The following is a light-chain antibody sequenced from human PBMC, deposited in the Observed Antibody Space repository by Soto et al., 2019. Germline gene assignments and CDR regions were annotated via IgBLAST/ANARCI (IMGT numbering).Light chain of an antibody. V-gene: IGLV3-21*04. Sequence: SYELTQPPSVSVAPGKTARITCGGNNIGSKSVHWYQQKPCQAPVLVIYYDSDRPSGIPERFSGSNSGNTATLTISRVEAGDEADYYCQVWDSSSDPYVFGTGTKLTVL. CDR3: QVWDSSSDPYV. J-gene: IGLJ1*01. CDR1: NIGSKS. CDR2: YDS.